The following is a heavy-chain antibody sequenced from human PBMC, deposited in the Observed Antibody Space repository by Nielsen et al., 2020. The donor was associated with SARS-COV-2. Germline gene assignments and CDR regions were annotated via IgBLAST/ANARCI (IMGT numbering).Heavy chain of an antibody. CDR3: ARDRVAAAGTAPNYYYYYGMDV. J-gene: IGHJ6*02. V-gene: IGHV4-30-4*07. Sequence: SETLSLTCAVSGGSISSGGYSWSWIRQPPGKGLEWIGYIYYSGSTYYNPSLKSRVTISVGTSKNQFSLKLSSVTAADTAVYYCARDRVAAAGTAPNYYYYYGMDVWGQGTTVTVSS. CDR2: IYYSGST. D-gene: IGHD6-13*01. CDR1: GGSISSGGYS.